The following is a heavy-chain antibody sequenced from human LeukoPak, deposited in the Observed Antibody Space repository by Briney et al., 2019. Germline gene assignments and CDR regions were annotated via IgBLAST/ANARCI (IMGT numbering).Heavy chain of an antibody. CDR3: ARPSPPGDGYNPPDH. CDR2: ISHDARTK. J-gene: IGHJ5*02. D-gene: IGHD5-24*01. Sequence: PGGSLRLSCVVSGFNFDNFAMRWVRQPLGKGLEWVAVISHDARTKYYADSMKGRITISRDNSKNTLFLQMNNLRTEDTAVYFCARPSPPGDGYNPPDHWGQGTLVTVSS. CDR1: GFNFDNFA. V-gene: IGHV3-30*04.